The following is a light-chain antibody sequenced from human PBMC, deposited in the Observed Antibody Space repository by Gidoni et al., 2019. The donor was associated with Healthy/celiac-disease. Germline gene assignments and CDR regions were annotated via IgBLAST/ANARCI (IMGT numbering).Light chain of an antibody. CDR1: SSDVGGYNY. CDR3: SSYTSSSTPYV. CDR2: DVS. J-gene: IGLJ1*01. Sequence: QSALTQPASVSGSPGQSLTISCTGTSSDVGGYNYVSWYQQHPGKATKLMIYDVSNRPSGVSNRFSGSKSGNTASLTISGLQAEDEADYYCSSYTSSSTPYVFGTGTKVTVL. V-gene: IGLV2-14*03.